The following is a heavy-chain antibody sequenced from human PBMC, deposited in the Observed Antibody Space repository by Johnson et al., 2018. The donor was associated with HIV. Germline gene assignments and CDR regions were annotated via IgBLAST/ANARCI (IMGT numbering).Heavy chain of an antibody. Sequence: QVQLVESGGGLVQPGRSLRLSCVASGFTITTYGMHWVRQAPGKGLEWVAVISYDGNNTYNADSVKGRFTISRDNAKNSLYLQMNSLRAEDTALYYCAKDTTFSSSHAFDIWGQGTMVTVSS. V-gene: IGHV3-30*19. CDR1: GFTITTYG. J-gene: IGHJ3*02. CDR3: AKDTTFSSSHAFDI. CDR2: ISYDGNNT. D-gene: IGHD6-6*01.